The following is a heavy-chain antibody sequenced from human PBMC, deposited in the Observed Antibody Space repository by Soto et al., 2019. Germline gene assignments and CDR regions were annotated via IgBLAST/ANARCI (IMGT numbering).Heavy chain of an antibody. V-gene: IGHV1-69*01. CDR3: ARDHAAVAGTSAFDY. D-gene: IGHD6-19*01. J-gene: IGHJ4*02. CDR2: IIPIFGTA. CDR1: GGTFSSYA. Sequence: QVQLVQCGAEVKKPGSSVKVSCKASGGTFSSYAISWVRQAPGQGLEWMGGIIPIFGTANYAQKFQGRVTITADESTSTAYMELSSLRSEDTAVYYCARDHAAVAGTSAFDYWGQGTLVTVSS.